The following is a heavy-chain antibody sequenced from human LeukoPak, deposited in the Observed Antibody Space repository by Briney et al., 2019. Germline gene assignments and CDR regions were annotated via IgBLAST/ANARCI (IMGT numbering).Heavy chain of an antibody. CDR2: IIHILHIA. CDR1: GGTFSSYS. J-gene: IGHJ6*02. D-gene: IGHD3-10*01. CDR3: ARDQGVTDPPPYGLDV. V-gene: IGHV1-69*04. Sequence: SLKLSCKASGGTFSSYSISWVRQAPGQGLECIGSIIHILHIAHYAQKFQGRVTITADKSTRTAYLEQSSLSSEDTAGYYCARDQGVTDPPPYGLDVWGQGTTVTVSS.